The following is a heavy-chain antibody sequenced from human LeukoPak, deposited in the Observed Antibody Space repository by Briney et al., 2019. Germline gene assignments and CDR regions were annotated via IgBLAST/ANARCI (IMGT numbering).Heavy chain of an antibody. CDR1: GGSFSGYY. J-gene: IGHJ5*02. D-gene: IGHD6-25*01. V-gene: IGHV4-34*01. CDR3: ARDPHSSGWQNWFDP. CDR2: INRSGTT. Sequence: SETLSLTCAVYGGSFSGYYWRWIRQPPGKGLEWIGEINRSGTTNYNPSLKSRVTISVDMSKNQFSLRLSSVTAADTAVYYCARDPHSSGWQNWFDPWGQGTLVTVSS.